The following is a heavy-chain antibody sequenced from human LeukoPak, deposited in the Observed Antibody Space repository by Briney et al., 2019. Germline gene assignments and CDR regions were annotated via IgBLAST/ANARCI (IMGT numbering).Heavy chain of an antibody. V-gene: IGHV4-39*01. CDR2: LSYSRST. D-gene: IGHD6-13*01. J-gene: IGHJ6*02. CDR1: GGSISSSSYY. Sequence: SETLSLTCTVSGGSISSSSYYWGWIRQPPGKGLEWIGSLSYSRSTYYNPSLRSRITISVDTSKNQFSLSLSSVTAADTAVYYCARHVHSSTWADYYGMDVWGQGTTVTVSS. CDR3: ARHVHSSTWADYYGMDV.